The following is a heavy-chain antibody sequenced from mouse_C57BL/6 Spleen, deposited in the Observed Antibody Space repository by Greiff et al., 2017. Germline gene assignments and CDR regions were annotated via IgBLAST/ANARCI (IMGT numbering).Heavy chain of an antibody. J-gene: IGHJ1*03. D-gene: IGHD1-1*01. Sequence: VQLQQPGAELVMPGASVKLSCKASGYTFTSYWMHWVKQRPGQGLEWIGEIDPSDSYTNYNQKFKGKSTLTVDKSSSTAYMQLSSLTSEDSAVYYCARGGVLRSYWYFDVWGTGTTVTVSS. CDR2: IDPSDSYT. CDR1: GYTFTSYW. V-gene: IGHV1-69*01. CDR3: ARGGVLRSYWYFDV.